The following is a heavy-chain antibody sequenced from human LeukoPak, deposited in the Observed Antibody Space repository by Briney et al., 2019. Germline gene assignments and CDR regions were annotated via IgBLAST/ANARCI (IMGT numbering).Heavy chain of an antibody. Sequence: GGSLRLSCAASGFTFSSFGMHWVRQAPGKGLEWVAVISHDGSNKYYADSVKGRFTISRDNTKNTQYLQMNSLRAGDTAVYYCARASGSYIGDYYYGMDVWGQGTTVTVSS. V-gene: IGHV3-30*03. J-gene: IGHJ6*02. CDR2: ISHDGSNK. CDR3: ARASGSYIGDYYYGMDV. D-gene: IGHD1-26*01. CDR1: GFTFSSFG.